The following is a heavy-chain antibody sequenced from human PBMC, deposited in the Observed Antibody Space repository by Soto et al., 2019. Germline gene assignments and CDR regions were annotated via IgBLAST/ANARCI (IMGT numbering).Heavy chain of an antibody. CDR2: ISAYNGNT. V-gene: IGHV1-18*01. CDR1: GYTFTSYG. CDR3: ARVVYSSGWYDYYYGMDV. D-gene: IGHD6-19*01. J-gene: IGHJ6*02. Sequence: QVQLVQSGAEVKKPGASVKVSCKASGYTFTSYGISWVRQAPGQGLEWMGWISAYNGNTNYAQKLQGRVTMTTDTSTSTAYMERRSLRSDDTAVYYCARVVYSSGWYDYYYGMDVWGQGTTVTVSS.